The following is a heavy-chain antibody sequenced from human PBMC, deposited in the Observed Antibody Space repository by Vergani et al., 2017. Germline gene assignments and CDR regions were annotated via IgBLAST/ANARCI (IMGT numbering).Heavy chain of an antibody. CDR3: ASNTYWSGNGEDH. J-gene: IGHJ4*02. Sequence: QVQLVQSGAEVKKPGSSLILSCKASGGSFKNYAFSWVRQAPGQGLEWLGGNIPTFGTATYAQRFQGRVTITADEATSTAYMDLTSLRLEDTAVYYCASNTYWSGNGEDHWGQGTLITVSS. CDR2: NIPTFGTA. D-gene: IGHD3-3*01. CDR1: GGSFKNYA. V-gene: IGHV1-69*01.